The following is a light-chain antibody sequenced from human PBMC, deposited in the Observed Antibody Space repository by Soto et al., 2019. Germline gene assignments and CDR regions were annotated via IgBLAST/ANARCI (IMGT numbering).Light chain of an antibody. CDR2: EVS. V-gene: IGLV2-8*01. CDR3: SSYVGTNAVV. Sequence: QSALIQPPSASGSPGQSVAISCTGTSSDIGAYNYVSWYQQHPGESPKLLIYEVSKRPFGVPDRFSGSKSGNTASLTVSGLQAEDEADYYCSSYVGTNAVVFGGGTKLTVL. CDR1: SSDIGAYNY. J-gene: IGLJ2*01.